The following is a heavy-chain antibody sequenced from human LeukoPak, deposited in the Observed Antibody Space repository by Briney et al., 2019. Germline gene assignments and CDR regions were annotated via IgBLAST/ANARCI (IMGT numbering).Heavy chain of an antibody. D-gene: IGHD3-22*01. J-gene: IGHJ4*02. V-gene: IGHV4-39*07. CDR2: IYYSGST. Sequence: PSETLSLTCTVSGGSISSSSYYWGWIRQPPGKGLEWIGSIYYSGSTYYNPSLKSRVTISVDTSKNQFSLKLSSVTAADTAVHYCERDGYDSSGYYFPGSGREFDYWGQGTLVTVSS. CDR3: ERDGYDSSGYYFPGSGREFDY. CDR1: GGSISSSSYY.